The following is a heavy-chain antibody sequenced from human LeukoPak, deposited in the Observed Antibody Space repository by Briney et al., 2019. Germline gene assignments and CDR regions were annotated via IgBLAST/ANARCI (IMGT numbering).Heavy chain of an antibody. J-gene: IGHJ4*02. CDR1: GFIFSDSW. Sequence: GGSLSLSCAASGFIFSDSWMTWVRQSPGKGLQWVASIHQDAGEKQYVDSVRGRFTISRDNAKNSLYLQMNSLRVEDTAMYYCTTSKDHYSHHWGQGTLVTVSS. CDR3: TTSKDHYSHH. CDR2: IHQDAGEK. V-gene: IGHV3-7*05.